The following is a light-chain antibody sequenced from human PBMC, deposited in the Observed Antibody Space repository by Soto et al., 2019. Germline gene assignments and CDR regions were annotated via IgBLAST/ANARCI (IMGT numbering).Light chain of an antibody. CDR1: QNISNW. CDR3: QQHNNYPWM. CDR2: DAP. Sequence: GDRVSITCRASQNISNWLAWYQQKPGNVPRLLIYDAPSLKSGVPSRFSGSGSGTEFTLTISSLQPDDFATYYCQQHNNYPWMFGQGTKVEIK. J-gene: IGKJ1*01. V-gene: IGKV1-5*01.